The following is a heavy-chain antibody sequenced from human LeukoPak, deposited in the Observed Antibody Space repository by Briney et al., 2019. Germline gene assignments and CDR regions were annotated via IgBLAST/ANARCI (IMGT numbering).Heavy chain of an antibody. J-gene: IGHJ4*02. CDR3: ARDRSLRTSRTPYFDY. D-gene: IGHD5/OR15-5a*01. CDR2: IYYSGTT. Sequence: KTSETLSLTCTVSGGSISNYYWNWIRQPPGKGLEWIGYIYYSGTTNYNPSLKSRVSMSVDTSKNQFSLKLSSVTAADTAVYYCARDRSLRTSRTPYFDYWGQGTLVTVSS. CDR1: GGSISNYY. V-gene: IGHV4-59*12.